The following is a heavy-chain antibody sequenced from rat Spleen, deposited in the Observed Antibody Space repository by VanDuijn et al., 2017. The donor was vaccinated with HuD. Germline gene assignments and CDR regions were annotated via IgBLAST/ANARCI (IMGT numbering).Heavy chain of an antibody. CDR2: ISYDGFDT. J-gene: IGHJ2*01. V-gene: IGHV5-20*01. Sequence: EVQLVESGGGLVQPGRSLKLSCAASGFTFSDYCMAWVRQAPTEGLEWVASISYDGFDTYYRDSVKGRFTISRDNAKSSLYLQMDSLRSEDTATYYCTTSSPEYWGQGVMVTVSS. CDR3: TTSSPEY. D-gene: IGHD3-8*01. CDR1: GFTFSDYC.